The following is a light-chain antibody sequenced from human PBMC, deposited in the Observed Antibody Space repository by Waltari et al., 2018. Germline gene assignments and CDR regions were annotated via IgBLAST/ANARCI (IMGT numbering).Light chain of an antibody. CDR1: SSDVGFYNY. V-gene: IGLV2-14*01. CDR3: SSYTSSSTLV. J-gene: IGLJ1*01. Sequence: QSALTQPASVSGSPGQSLTISCTGASSDVGFYNYVSWYQQHPGKVPKLMIYEVSNRPSGVSNRFSGSKSGNTASLTISGLQAEDETDYYCSSYTSSSTLVFGTGTKVTVL. CDR2: EVS.